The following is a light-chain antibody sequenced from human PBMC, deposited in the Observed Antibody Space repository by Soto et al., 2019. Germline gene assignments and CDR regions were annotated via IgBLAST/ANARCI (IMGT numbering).Light chain of an antibody. J-gene: IGLJ1*01. CDR1: SSNIGGGYD. V-gene: IGLV1-40*01. CDR2: GNS. CDR3: HSYDSSLSGRGYV. Sequence: QSVLTQPPSVSGSPGQRVTISCTGSSSNIGGGYDVHWYQQLPGTAPKLLIYGNSNRPSGVPDRFSGSKSGTSASLAITGLQAEDEADYYCHSYDSSLSGRGYVFGTGTKLTVL.